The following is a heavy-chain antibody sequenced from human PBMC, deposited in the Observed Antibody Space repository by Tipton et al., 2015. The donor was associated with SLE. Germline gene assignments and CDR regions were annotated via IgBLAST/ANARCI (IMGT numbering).Heavy chain of an antibody. J-gene: IGHJ4*02. CDR2: IYDSKST. D-gene: IGHD3-3*01. CDR1: GGSITTVGYY. CDR3: ARSPRGGGYYPYYFDY. V-gene: IGHV4-31*03. Sequence: TLSLTCTVSGGSITTVGYYWSWNRQHPGKGLEWIGYIYDSKSTYYNPSLKSRLTMSADTSKNQISLKLSSVTAADTAVYYCARSPRGGGYYPYYFDYWGQGTLVTVSS.